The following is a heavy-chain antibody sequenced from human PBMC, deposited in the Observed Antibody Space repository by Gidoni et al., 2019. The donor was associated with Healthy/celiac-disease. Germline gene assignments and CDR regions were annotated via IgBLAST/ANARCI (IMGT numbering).Heavy chain of an antibody. CDR1: GFTFRSYA. J-gene: IGHJ4*02. D-gene: IGHD1-26*01. Sequence: EVQLVGSGGGLVQPGGSLRLSCAATGFTFRSYAMSCVRPATGKGLEWVSAISGSGGSTYYADSVKGRFTISRENSKNTLYLQMNSLRAEDTAVYYCAKLSGRYNPDYWGQGTLVTVSS. V-gene: IGHV3-23*04. CDR3: AKLSGRYNPDY. CDR2: ISGSGGST.